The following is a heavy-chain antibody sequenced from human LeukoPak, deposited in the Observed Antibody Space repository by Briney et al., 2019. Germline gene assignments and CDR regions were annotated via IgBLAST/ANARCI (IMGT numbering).Heavy chain of an antibody. D-gene: IGHD1-26*01. CDR2: IYYSGST. CDR3: AKNTWELLQ. J-gene: IGHJ4*02. Sequence: SETLSLTCTVSGVSISSYYWSWIRQPPGKGLEWIGYIYYSGSTNYNPSLNSRVTISVDTSKNQFSLKLSSVTAADTAVYYCAKNTWELLQWGQGTLVTVSS. V-gene: IGHV4-59*01. CDR1: GVSISSYY.